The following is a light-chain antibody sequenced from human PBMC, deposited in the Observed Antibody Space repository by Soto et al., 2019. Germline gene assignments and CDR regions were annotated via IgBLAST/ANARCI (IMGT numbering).Light chain of an antibody. CDR2: EGS. V-gene: IGLV2-23*01. J-gene: IGLJ2*01. CDR3: CSYARSSTDVV. Sequence: QSALTQPASVSGSPGQSITISCTGISSDVGSYNLVSWYQHRPGKGPKLMIFEGSQRPSGVSNRFFGSESGNTASLTISGLQAEDEADYYCCSYARSSTDVVFGGGTKLTVL. CDR1: SSDVGSYNL.